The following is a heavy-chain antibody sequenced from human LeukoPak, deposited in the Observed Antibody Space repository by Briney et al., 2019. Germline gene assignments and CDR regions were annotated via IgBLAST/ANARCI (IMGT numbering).Heavy chain of an antibody. V-gene: IGHV4-61*02. J-gene: IGHJ6*03. CDR1: GAAINSGSYY. Sequence: PSETLSLTCAVSGAAINSGSYYWTWIRQPAGKGLEWIGRILTTGSTNYNPSLKSRVTISLDTSTKQFSLNLTSVTAADTAVYYCARELVAPRSHNDYYFYIDVWGKGTTVTVSS. D-gene: IGHD5-12*01. CDR3: ARELVAPRSHNDYYFYIDV. CDR2: ILTTGST.